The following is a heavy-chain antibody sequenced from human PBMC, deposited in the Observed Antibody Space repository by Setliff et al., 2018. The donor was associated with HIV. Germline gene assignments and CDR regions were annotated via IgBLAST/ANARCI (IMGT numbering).Heavy chain of an antibody. D-gene: IGHD6-19*01. J-gene: IGHJ4*02. Sequence: ASVKVSCKASGYSFTSSGVSWVRQAPGQGLEWMGWINIRNGNTNYAQKFQGRVTMTTDTSTSTAYMELRSLRSDDTAMYYCARKYTGGPLDYWGQGTLVTVSS. CDR1: GYSFTSSG. V-gene: IGHV1-18*01. CDR3: ARKYTGGPLDY. CDR2: INIRNGNT.